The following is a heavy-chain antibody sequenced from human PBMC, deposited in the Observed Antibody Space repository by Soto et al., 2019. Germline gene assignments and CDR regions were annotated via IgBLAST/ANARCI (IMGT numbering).Heavy chain of an antibody. D-gene: IGHD5-12*01. CDR3: AGGYSGYDPWPGSY. CDR1: GFTFSSYA. V-gene: IGHV3-23*01. Sequence: GGSLRLSCAASGFTFSSYAMSWVRQAPGKGLEWVSAISGSGGSTYYADSVKGRFTISRDNSKNTLYLQMNSLRVEDTAVYYCAGGYSGYDPWPGSYWGQGTLVTVSS. CDR2: ISGSGGST. J-gene: IGHJ4*02.